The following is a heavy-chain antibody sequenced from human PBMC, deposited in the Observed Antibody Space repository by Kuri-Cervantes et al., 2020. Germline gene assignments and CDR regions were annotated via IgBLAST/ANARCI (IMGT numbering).Heavy chain of an antibody. D-gene: IGHD5-18*01. CDR1: GFTVSSNY. Sequence: GESLKISCAASGFTVSSNYMSWVRQAPGKGLEWVSVIYSGGSAYYADSVKGRFTISRDNSKNTLYLQMNSLRAEDTAVYYCAKEGYSYGTGAFDIWGQGTMVTVSS. CDR3: AKEGYSYGTGAFDI. V-gene: IGHV3-53*01. CDR2: IYSGGSA. J-gene: IGHJ3*02.